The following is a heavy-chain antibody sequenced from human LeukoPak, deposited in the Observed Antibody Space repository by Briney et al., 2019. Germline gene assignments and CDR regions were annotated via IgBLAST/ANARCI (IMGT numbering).Heavy chain of an antibody. CDR2: ISSSCSYI. CDR3: ARGAGGTYYYDSSGYSDDAFDI. J-gene: IGHJ3*02. D-gene: IGHD3-22*01. Sequence: PGGSLRLSCAASGFTFSSYSMNWVRQAPGKGLEWVSSISSSCSYIYYADSVKGRFTISRDNAKNSLYLQMNSLRAEDTAVYYCARGAGGTYYYDSSGYSDDAFDIWGQGTMVTVSS. V-gene: IGHV3-21*01. CDR1: GFTFSSYS.